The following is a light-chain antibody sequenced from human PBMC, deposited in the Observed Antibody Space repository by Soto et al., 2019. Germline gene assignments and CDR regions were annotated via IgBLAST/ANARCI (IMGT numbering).Light chain of an antibody. CDR2: SDS. V-gene: IGLV3-21*02. CDR3: HVWDSDSDHVV. Sequence: SYELTQPPSVPVAPGQTATLTCGGYNIGRNSVHWYQQKPGQAPVLVVYSDSARPSGIPERFSGSNSENTATLTISRVDAGDEADYYCHVWDSDSDHVVFGGGTKLTVL. CDR1: NIGRNS. J-gene: IGLJ3*02.